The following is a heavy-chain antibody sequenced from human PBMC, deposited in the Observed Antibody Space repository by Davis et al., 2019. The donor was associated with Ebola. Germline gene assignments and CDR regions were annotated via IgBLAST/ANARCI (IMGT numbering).Heavy chain of an antibody. V-gene: IGHV4-39*01. CDR2: IYYSGST. Sequence: SETLSLTCTVSGGSISSSSYYWGWIRQPPGKGLEWIGSIYYSGSTYYNPSLKSRVTISVDTSKNQFSLKLSSVTAADTAVYYCARQTDSPEMATIRPSDYWGQGTLVTVSS. CDR1: GGSISSSSYY. D-gene: IGHD5-24*01. J-gene: IGHJ4*02. CDR3: ARQTDSPEMATIRPSDY.